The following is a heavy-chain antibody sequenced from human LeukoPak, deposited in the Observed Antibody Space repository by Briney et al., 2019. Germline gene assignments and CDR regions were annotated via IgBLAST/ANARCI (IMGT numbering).Heavy chain of an antibody. V-gene: IGHV4-59*08. Sequence: SETLSLTCTVSGGSISSYYWSWIRLPPGKGLEWVGNIYYSGSTDYNSSLRSRVIISVDTSKNQVSLKLDSVTAVDTAVYYCARLNFHGSSSQSRSVDYWGQGTLVTVSS. CDR2: IYYSGST. CDR3: ARLNFHGSSSQSRSVDY. J-gene: IGHJ4*02. D-gene: IGHD6-13*01. CDR1: GGSISSYY.